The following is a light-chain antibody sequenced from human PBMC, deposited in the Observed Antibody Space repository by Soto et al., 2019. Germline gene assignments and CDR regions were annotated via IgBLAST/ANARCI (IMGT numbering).Light chain of an antibody. CDR2: NTN. J-gene: IGLJ3*02. Sequence: QTVVTQEPSFSVSPGGTVTLTCGLSSGSVSGNYYPSWYQQTPGQPPRTLISNTNTRSSGVPDRFSGSILGSKAALTITGAQADDESAYYCALYVGGGISVFGGGTKPTVL. CDR1: SGSVSGNYY. CDR3: ALYVGGGISV. V-gene: IGLV8-61*01.